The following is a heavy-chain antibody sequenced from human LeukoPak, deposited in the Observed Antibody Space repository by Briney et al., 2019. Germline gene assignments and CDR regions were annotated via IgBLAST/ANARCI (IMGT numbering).Heavy chain of an antibody. CDR1: GFTFSSYR. CDR2: IKQDGSEK. CDR3: ARERPDYGDY. Sequence: PGGSLRLSCAASGFTFSSYRMSWVRQAPGKGLEWVANIKQDGSEKYYVDSVKGRFTISRDNAKNSLYLQMNSLRAEDTAVYYCARERPDYGDYWGQGTRVTVSS. V-gene: IGHV3-7*01. J-gene: IGHJ4*02.